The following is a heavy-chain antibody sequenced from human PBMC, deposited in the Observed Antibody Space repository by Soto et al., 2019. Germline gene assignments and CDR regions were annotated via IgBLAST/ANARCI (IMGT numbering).Heavy chain of an antibody. V-gene: IGHV2-5*02. CDR3: AHRLHPFRYFDL. J-gene: IGHJ2*01. CDR1: GFSLSTSGVG. CDR2: IYWDDDK. Sequence: QITLKESGPTLVKPTQTLTLTCTFSGFSLSTSGVGVGWIRQPPGKALEWLALIYWDDDKRYSPSLKSRLTIPKDTSKNQVVLTMTNMDPVDTATYYCAHRLHPFRYFDLWGRGTLVTVSS.